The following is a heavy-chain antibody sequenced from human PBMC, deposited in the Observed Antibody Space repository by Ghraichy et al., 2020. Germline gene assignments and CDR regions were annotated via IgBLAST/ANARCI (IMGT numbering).Heavy chain of an antibody. V-gene: IGHV1-2*02. D-gene: IGHD6-19*01. CDR3: ARDRDGSGWRIDY. J-gene: IGHJ4*02. CDR1: GYTFTGYY. Sequence: ASVKVSCKASGYTFTGYYMHWVRQAPGQGLEWMGWINPNSGGTNYAQKFQGRVTMTRDTSINTAYMELSRLRSDDTAVYYCARDRDGSGWRIDYWGQGTLVTVSS. CDR2: INPNSGGT.